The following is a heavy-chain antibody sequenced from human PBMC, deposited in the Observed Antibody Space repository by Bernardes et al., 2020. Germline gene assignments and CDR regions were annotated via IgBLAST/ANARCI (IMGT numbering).Heavy chain of an antibody. CDR3: AKGKLEYCSGGHCYPFDY. D-gene: IGHD2-15*01. Sequence: GGSLRLSCASSGFTFSSYAMSCVRQAPGKRLEWVSGLSGSGHSAYYADSVKGRFTISRDNSKNTLYLQMNSLRGEDTAVYHCAKGKLEYCSGGHCYPFDYWGQGTLVTVSS. V-gene: IGHV3-23*01. CDR1: GFTFSSYA. J-gene: IGHJ4*02. CDR2: LSGSGHSA.